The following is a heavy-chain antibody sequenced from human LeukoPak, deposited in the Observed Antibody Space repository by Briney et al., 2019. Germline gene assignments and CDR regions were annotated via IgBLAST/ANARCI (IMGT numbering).Heavy chain of an antibody. J-gene: IGHJ3*02. V-gene: IGHV3-30*18. CDR2: ISFDGSKK. Sequence: GGSLRLSCSASGFTFHYYGIHWVRQAPGKGLEWVASISFDGSKKYYVDSVKGRFTISRDDSKKMLFLQMNSLRAEDTAVYHCAKDVGGYGAYLGAFDIWGQGTLVTVSS. D-gene: IGHD4-17*01. CDR3: AKDVGGYGAYLGAFDI. CDR1: GFTFHYYG.